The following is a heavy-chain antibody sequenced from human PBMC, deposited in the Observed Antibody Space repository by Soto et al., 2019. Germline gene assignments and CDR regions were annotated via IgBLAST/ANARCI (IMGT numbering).Heavy chain of an antibody. V-gene: IGHV3-23*01. CDR3: ATDILTGSYYFDY. Sequence: GGSLRLSCASSGVTFSSYAMSWVHQAPGKGLEWVSAISGSGGSTYYADSVKGRFTISRDNSKNTLYLQMNSLRAEDTAVYYCATDILTGSYYFDYWGQGTLVTVSS. CDR1: GVTFSSYA. CDR2: ISGSGGST. D-gene: IGHD3-9*01. J-gene: IGHJ4*02.